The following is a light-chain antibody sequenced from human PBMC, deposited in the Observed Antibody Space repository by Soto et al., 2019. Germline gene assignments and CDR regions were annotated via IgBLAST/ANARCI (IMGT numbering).Light chain of an antibody. J-gene: IGKJ1*01. CDR2: GAS. CDR1: QSITSS. Sequence: EIVLAQSPGTLSLSPGERATLSCRASQSITSSSLAWYQQKPGQAPRLLIFGASTRAAGIPARFSGSGSGTEFTLTINSLQSEDFAVYYCQQYNNWPRTFGQGTKVDIK. CDR3: QQYNNWPRT. V-gene: IGKV3-15*01.